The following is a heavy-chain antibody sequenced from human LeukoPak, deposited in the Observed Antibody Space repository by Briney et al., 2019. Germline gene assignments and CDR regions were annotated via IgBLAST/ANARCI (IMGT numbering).Heavy chain of an antibody. CDR2: IHPDRGTT. J-gene: IGHJ4*02. Sequence: ASVKVSCKASGYTFTGYYMHWVRQAPGQGLEWMGWIHPDRGTTNYEQKFQGRVTMTRDTSITAAYMELSRLRSDDTAVYYCARRYCSSTSCYYFDFWGQGTLVTVSS. CDR1: GYTFTGYY. V-gene: IGHV1-2*02. D-gene: IGHD2-2*01. CDR3: ARRYCSSTSCYYFDF.